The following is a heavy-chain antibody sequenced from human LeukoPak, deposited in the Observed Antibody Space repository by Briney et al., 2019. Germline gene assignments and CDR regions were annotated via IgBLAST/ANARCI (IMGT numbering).Heavy chain of an antibody. D-gene: IGHD3-10*01. CDR1: GGSFSGYY. CDR3: ARDRWGGGDAFDI. V-gene: IGHV4-34*01. Sequence: PSETLSLTCAVYGGSFSGYYWSWIRQPPGKGLEWIGEINHSGSTNYNPSLKSRVTISVDTSKNQFSLKLSSVTAADTAVYYCARDRWGGGDAFDIWGQGTMVTVSS. J-gene: IGHJ3*02. CDR2: INHSGST.